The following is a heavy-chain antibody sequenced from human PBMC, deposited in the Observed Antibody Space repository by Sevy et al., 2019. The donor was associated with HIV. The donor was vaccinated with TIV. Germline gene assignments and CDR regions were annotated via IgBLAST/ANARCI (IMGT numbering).Heavy chain of an antibody. V-gene: IGHV3-21*01. CDR2: ISSTSSYI. D-gene: IGHD1-26*01. Sequence: GGSLRLSCAASGFTFSSHSMNWVRQAPGKGLEWVASISSTSSYIYHAHSVKGRFTVSRDNAKNSLFLQMNNLRVDDTAVYYCAREAQVVGVDLDFWGQGTLVTVSS. CDR1: GFTFSSHS. J-gene: IGHJ4*02. CDR3: AREAQVVGVDLDF.